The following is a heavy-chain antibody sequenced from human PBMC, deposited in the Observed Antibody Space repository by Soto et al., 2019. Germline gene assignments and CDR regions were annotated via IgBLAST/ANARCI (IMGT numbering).Heavy chain of an antibody. CDR1: GYTFTSYA. D-gene: IGHD3-10*01. CDR2: INAGNGNT. CDR3: AREYYGSGSAMDV. V-gene: IGHV1-3*01. Sequence: ASVKGSCKASGYTFTSYAMHWLRQAPGQRLEWMGWINAGNGNTKYSQKFQGRVTITRDTSASTAYMELSSLRSEDTAVYYCAREYYGSGSAMDVWGKGTKVTVSS. J-gene: IGHJ6*03.